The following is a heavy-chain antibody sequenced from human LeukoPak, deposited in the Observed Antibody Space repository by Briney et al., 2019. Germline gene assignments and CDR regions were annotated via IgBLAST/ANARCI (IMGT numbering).Heavy chain of an antibody. Sequence: GGSLRLSCAASGFTFSSYWMSWVRQAPGRGLEWVANIKQDGSEKYYVDSVKGRFTISRDNAKNSLYLQMNSLRAEDTAVYYCAKGSGSYYFDYWGQGTLVTVSS. D-gene: IGHD3-10*01. CDR3: AKGSGSYYFDY. J-gene: IGHJ4*02. CDR2: IKQDGSEK. V-gene: IGHV3-7*01. CDR1: GFTFSSYW.